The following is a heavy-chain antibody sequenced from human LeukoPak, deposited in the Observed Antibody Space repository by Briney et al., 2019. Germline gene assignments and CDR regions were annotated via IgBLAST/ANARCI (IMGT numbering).Heavy chain of an antibody. D-gene: IGHD6-13*01. CDR3: ARGWDPYSSSLDY. Sequence: GGSLRLSCAASGFTFSSYWMSWVRQAPGKGLEWVANIKQDGSEKYYVDSVKGRFTISRDNAKNSLYLQMNSLRAEDTAVYYCARGWDPYSSSLDYWGQGTLVTVSS. V-gene: IGHV3-7*01. J-gene: IGHJ4*02. CDR1: GFTFSSYW. CDR2: IKQDGSEK.